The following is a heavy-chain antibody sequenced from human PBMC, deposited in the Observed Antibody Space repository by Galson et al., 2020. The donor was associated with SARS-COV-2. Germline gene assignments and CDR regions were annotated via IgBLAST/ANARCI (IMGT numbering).Heavy chain of an antibody. CDR1: GFSFSSYA. CDR3: ARDAGGTGDLDY. D-gene: IGHD2-8*02. Sequence: GGSLRLSCAASGFSFSSYAMHWVRQAPGKGLEWVALIWHNGSNKFYEDSVKGRFTISRDNSKNTLYLQMDSLRAEDTGIYYCARDAGGTGDLDYWGQGSLVTVSS. V-gene: IGHV3-33*01. CDR2: IWHNGSNK. J-gene: IGHJ4*02.